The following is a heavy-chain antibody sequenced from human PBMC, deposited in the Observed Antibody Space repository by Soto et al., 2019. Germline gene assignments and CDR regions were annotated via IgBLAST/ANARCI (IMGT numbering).Heavy chain of an antibody. D-gene: IGHD2-21*02. CDR3: IKEMTWVTTTAY. CDR2: IKSKSAGETI. Sequence: NPGGSLRLSCVASGFTLSNAYMAWVRQGPGKGLEWIGRIKSKSAGETIEYAAAVQGRFTISRDDSKNILSLQMNSLRVEDTAMYYCIKEMTWVTTTAYWGQGTPVTVSS. CDR1: GFTLSNAY. V-gene: IGHV3-15*05. J-gene: IGHJ4*02.